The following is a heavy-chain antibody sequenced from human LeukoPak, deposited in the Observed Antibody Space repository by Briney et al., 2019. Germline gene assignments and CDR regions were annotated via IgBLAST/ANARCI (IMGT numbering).Heavy chain of an antibody. Sequence: GASVKVSCKASGYTFTSYDINWVRHATGQGLEWMGWMNPNSGNTGYAQKFQGRVTMTRNTSISTAYMELSSLRSEDTAVYYCASRTVAARDAFDIWGQGTMVTVSS. CDR3: ASRTVAARDAFDI. J-gene: IGHJ3*02. CDR1: GYTFTSYD. CDR2: MNPNSGNT. D-gene: IGHD4-23*01. V-gene: IGHV1-8*01.